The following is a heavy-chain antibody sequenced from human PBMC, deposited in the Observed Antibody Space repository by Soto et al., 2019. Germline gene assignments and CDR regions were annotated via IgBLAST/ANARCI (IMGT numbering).Heavy chain of an antibody. V-gene: IGHV4-34*01. D-gene: IGHD3-16*01. CDR2: INHVGGT. CDR3: VRIRYQLPSSVLWLDP. CDR1: GGFLSESY. J-gene: IGHJ5*02. Sequence: SETLSLTCAVYGGFLSESYWTWIRQPPGKGLEWIGGINHVGGTNYNPSLKSRVTMSVDTSQNQFSLRLISVTAADTAMYLCVRIRYQLPSSVLWLDPWGQGTPVTVSS.